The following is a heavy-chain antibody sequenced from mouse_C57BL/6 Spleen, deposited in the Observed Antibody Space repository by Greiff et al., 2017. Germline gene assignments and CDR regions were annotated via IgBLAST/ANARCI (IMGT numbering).Heavy chain of an antibody. CDR2: IYPGDGDT. CDR3: ARGGYYYGSTLYFDY. Sequence: VKLMESGPELVKPGASVTFSCKASGYALRSSWMNWVKQRPGTGLEWIGRIYPGDGDTNYNGKFKGKATLTADKSSRTADMQLSSLTSEDSAVYFCARGGYYYGSTLYFDYWGQGTTLTVSS. D-gene: IGHD1-1*01. J-gene: IGHJ2*01. CDR1: GYALRSSW. V-gene: IGHV1-82*01.